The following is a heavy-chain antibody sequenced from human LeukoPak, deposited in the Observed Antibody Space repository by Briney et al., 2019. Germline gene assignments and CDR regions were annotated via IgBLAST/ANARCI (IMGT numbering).Heavy chain of an antibody. J-gene: IGHJ4*02. CDR1: GGSFSVYY. V-gene: IGHV4-34*01. Sequence: SETLSLTCAVYGGSFSVYYWSWIRQPPGKGLEWIGETNHSGSTNYNPSLKSRVTISVDTSKNQFSLKLSSVTAADTAVYYCARGRYCSSTSCYKSFLGFDYWGQGTLVTVSS. CDR3: ARGRYCSSTSCYKSFLGFDY. D-gene: IGHD2-2*02. CDR2: TNHSGST.